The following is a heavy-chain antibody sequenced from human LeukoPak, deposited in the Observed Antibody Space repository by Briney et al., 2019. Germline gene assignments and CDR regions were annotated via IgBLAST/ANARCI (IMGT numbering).Heavy chain of an antibody. CDR2: ISSSSSYI. CDR3: AKEALSYGDPDYYGMDV. Sequence: AGGSLRLSCAASGFTFSSYSMNWVRQAPGKGLEWVSSISSSSSYIYYADSVKGRFTISRDNAKNSLYLQMNSLRAEDTAVYFCAKEALSYGDPDYYGMDVWGQGTTVTVSS. J-gene: IGHJ6*02. V-gene: IGHV3-21*01. CDR1: GFTFSSYS. D-gene: IGHD4-17*01.